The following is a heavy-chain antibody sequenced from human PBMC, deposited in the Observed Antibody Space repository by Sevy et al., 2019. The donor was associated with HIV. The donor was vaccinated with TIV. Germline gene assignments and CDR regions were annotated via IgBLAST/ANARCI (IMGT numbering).Heavy chain of an antibody. CDR2: INPKSGAT. CDR1: GYTFTDTGYY. D-gene: IGHD3-3*01. CDR3: ARESYDFWTGPVDYDYGMDV. J-gene: IGHJ6*02. V-gene: IGHV1-2*02. Sequence: ASVKVSCKASGYTFTDTGYYVHWVRQAPGQGLEWMGWINPKSGATNYAQKFKGRVTMTRDTSVSTANMELSRLRSDDTAVYYCARESYDFWTGPVDYDYGMDVWGQGTTVTVSS.